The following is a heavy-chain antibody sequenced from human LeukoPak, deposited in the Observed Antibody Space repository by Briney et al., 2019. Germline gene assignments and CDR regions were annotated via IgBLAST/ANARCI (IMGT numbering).Heavy chain of an antibody. CDR3: AKDSPLSQGRPPYYFDY. CDR1: GFTFSAFA. Sequence: GGSLRLSCAASGFTFSAFAMTWVRQTPGRALDGSESFNSDGRTYIAASVKGRFTISRVNSKNMLFLQMNSLRAEDTAVYHCAKDSPLSQGRPPYYFDYWGQGILVTVSS. V-gene: IGHV3-23*01. D-gene: IGHD1-14*01. J-gene: IGHJ4*02. CDR2: FNSDGRT.